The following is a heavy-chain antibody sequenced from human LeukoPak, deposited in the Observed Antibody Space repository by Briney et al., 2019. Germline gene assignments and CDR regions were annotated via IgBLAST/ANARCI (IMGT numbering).Heavy chain of an antibody. CDR2: IYYSGST. CDR1: GGSISGYY. V-gene: IGHV4-59*01. J-gene: IGHJ4*02. Sequence: SETLSLTCTVSGGSISGYYWSWIRQPPGKGLEWIAYIYYSGSTNYNPSLKSRVTISVDTSKKQFSLKLSSVTAVDTAVYYCARVAYCGGDCYSFDYWGQGTLVTVSS. D-gene: IGHD2-21*02. CDR3: ARVAYCGGDCYSFDY.